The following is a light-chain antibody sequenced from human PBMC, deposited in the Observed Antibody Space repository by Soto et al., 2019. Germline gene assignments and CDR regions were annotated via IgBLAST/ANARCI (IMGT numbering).Light chain of an antibody. J-gene: IGKJ1*01. V-gene: IGKV3-20*01. Sequence: EIVLTQSPGTLSLSPGERATLSCRASQNVSSTYLAWYQQKPGQAPRLLIYGASSRATGIPDRFSGSGSGTDFTLTISSLEPEDFAVYYCQQYNNWPRTFGQGTKVDIK. CDR3: QQYNNWPRT. CDR2: GAS. CDR1: QNVSSTY.